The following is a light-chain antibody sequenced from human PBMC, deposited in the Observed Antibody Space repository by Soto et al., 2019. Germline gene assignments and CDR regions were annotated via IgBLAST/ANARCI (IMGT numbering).Light chain of an antibody. CDR3: QVWDSSSDHVI. CDR2: YDS. J-gene: IGLJ2*01. Sequence: SSELTQPPSVSLAPGQTASITCGGNSIGSKSVHWYQQKPGQAPIVVIYYDSDRPSGIPERFAGSNSGNTATLTISRVEAGDEANYYCQVWDSSSDHVIFGGGPKLTV. CDR1: SIGSKS. V-gene: IGLV3-21*04.